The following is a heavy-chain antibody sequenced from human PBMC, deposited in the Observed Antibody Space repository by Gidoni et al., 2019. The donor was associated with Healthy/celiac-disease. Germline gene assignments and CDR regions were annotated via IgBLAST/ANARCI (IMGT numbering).Heavy chain of an antibody. D-gene: IGHD3-3*01. CDR2: ISSSGSTI. V-gene: IGHV3-11*01. J-gene: IGHJ6*02. CDR3: ASESRRFLEWPPYYYYGMDV. CDR1: GFTFSDYY. Sequence: QVQLVESGGGLVKPGGYLRPSCAASGFTFSDYYMSWIRQAPGKGLEWVSYISSSGSTIYYADSVKGRFTISRDNAKNSLYLQMNSLRAEDTAVYYCASESRRFLEWPPYYYYGMDVWGQGTTVTVSS.